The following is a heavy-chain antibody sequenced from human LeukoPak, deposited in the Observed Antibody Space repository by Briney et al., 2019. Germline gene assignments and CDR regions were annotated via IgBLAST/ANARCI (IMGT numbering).Heavy chain of an antibody. Sequence: PSETLSLTCTVSGGSISSSSYYWGWIRQPPGKGLEWIGSIYYSGSTYYNPSLKSRVTISVDTSKNQFSLKLSSVTAADTAVYYCARSRYYGSGRHPDYRGQGTLVTVSS. CDR3: ARSRYYGSGRHPDY. CDR2: IYYSGST. V-gene: IGHV4-39*01. CDR1: GGSISSSSYY. J-gene: IGHJ4*02. D-gene: IGHD3-10*01.